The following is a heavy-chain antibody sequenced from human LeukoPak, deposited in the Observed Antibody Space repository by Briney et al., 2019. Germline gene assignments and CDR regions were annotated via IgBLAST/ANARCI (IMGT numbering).Heavy chain of an antibody. CDR1: GFSLSSYA. J-gene: IGHJ4*02. Sequence: PGGSLRLSCAASGFSLSSYAMSWVRQAPGKGLEWVSYISSSGSTIYYADSVKGRFTISRDNAKNSLYLQMNSLRAEDTAVYYCARDVGEDYGDYGGDYWGQGTLVTVSS. CDR3: ARDVGEDYGDYGGDY. CDR2: ISSSGSTI. V-gene: IGHV3-48*03. D-gene: IGHD4-17*01.